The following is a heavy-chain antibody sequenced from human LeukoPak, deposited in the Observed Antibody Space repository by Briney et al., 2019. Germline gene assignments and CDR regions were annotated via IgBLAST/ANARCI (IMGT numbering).Heavy chain of an antibody. CDR2: ICYSGST. J-gene: IGHJ5*02. CDR3: ARGWYPQTETRPDWFDP. D-gene: IGHD6-13*01. V-gene: IGHV4-59*01. CDR1: GGSISSDY. Sequence: PSETLSLTCTVSGGSISSDYWSWIWQPPGEGLEWVGYICYSGSTNFNPSPKSQVTVSVDTSKNQFSLKLSSMSAAATAVYYCARGWYPQTETRPDWFDPWGQGTLVTVSS.